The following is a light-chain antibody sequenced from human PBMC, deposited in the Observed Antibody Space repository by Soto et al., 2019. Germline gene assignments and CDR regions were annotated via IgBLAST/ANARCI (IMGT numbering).Light chain of an antibody. J-gene: IGKJ4*01. CDR3: QKYTTVPA. CDR2: AAS. CDR1: QGISNY. Sequence: DIQMTQSPSSLSASVGDRVTITCRASQGISNYLAWYQQIPGKVPKLLISAASTLQSGVPSRFNGSGSATDFTLTISSLQPEDVATYYCQKYTTVPAFGGGTKVEIK. V-gene: IGKV1-27*01.